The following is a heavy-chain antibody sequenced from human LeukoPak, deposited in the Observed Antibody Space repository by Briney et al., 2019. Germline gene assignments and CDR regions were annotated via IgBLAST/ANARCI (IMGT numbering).Heavy chain of an antibody. V-gene: IGHV1-2*02. J-gene: IGHJ3*02. Sequence: ASVKVSCKASGYTFTGYYMHWVRQAPGQGLEWMGWINPNSGGTNYAQKFQGRVTMTRDTSISTAYMELSRLRSDDTAVYYCAVPYYYDSSGYHYQGAFDIWGQGTMVTVSS. CDR3: AVPYYYDSSGYHYQGAFDI. CDR1: GYTFTGYY. D-gene: IGHD3-22*01. CDR2: INPNSGGT.